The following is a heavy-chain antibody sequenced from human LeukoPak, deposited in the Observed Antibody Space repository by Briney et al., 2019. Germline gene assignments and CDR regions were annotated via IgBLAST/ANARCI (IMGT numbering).Heavy chain of an antibody. CDR3: ARCTGGGSCYGVRY. CDR1: GGTFSSYA. D-gene: IGHD2-15*01. J-gene: IGHJ4*02. V-gene: IGHV1-69*05. CDR2: IIPIFGTA. Sequence: SVKVSCKASGGTFSSYAISWVRQAPGQGLEWMGGIIPIFGTANYAQKLQGRVTMTTDTSTSTAYMELRSLRSDDTAVYYCARCTGGGSCYGVRYWGQGTLVTVSS.